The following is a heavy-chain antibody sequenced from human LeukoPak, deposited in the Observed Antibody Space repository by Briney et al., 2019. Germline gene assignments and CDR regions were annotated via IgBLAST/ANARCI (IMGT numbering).Heavy chain of an antibody. CDR3: TRLSRKYVSDY. CDR1: GFTFSSYW. J-gene: IGHJ4*02. V-gene: IGHV3-74*01. D-gene: IGHD3-16*01. CDR2: INSDGSST. Sequence: GGSLRLSCAASGFTFSSYWMHWVRQAPGKGLVWVSRINSDGSSTSYADSVKGRFTISRDNAKNTLYLQMNSLRAEDTAVYYCTRLSRKYVSDYWGQGILVTVSS.